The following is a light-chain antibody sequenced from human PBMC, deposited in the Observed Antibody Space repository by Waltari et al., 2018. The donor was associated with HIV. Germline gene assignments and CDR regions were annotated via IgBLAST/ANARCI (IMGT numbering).Light chain of an antibody. V-gene: IGLV1-40*01. CDR3: QSFDSSLTTSGVI. CDR2: ANI. CDR1: SSNIGAGDD. J-gene: IGLJ2*01. Sequence: QSVLTQPPSVSGAPGQRVTLSCTGSSSNIGAGDDVHWYQQHPGTAPKLLIYANINRPSGVPDRFSGSKSGSSASLAITGLQAEDEAHYYCQSFDSSLTTSGVIFGGGTKLTVL.